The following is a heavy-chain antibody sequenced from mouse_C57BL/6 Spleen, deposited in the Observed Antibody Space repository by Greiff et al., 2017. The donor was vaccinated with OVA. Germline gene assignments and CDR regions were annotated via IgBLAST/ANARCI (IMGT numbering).Heavy chain of an antibody. CDR2: INPNNGGT. CDR1: GYTFTDYN. D-gene: IGHD1-1*02. Sequence: EVQLQQSGPELVKPGASVKIPCKASGYTFTDYNMDWVKQSHGKSLEWIGDINPNNGGTNYNQKFKGKATLTVDKSSNTAYMELRSLTSEDTAVYYCARGVVLRYVDVWGTGTTVTVSS. V-gene: IGHV1-18*01. CDR3: ARGVVLRYVDV. J-gene: IGHJ1*03.